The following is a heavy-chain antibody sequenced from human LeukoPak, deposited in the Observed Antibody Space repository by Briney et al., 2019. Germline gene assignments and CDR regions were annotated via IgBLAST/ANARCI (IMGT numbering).Heavy chain of an antibody. CDR2: IKQDGSEK. J-gene: IGHJ6*02. Sequence: GGSLRLSCAASGFTFSSYWMSWVRQAPGKGLEWVANIKQDGSEKYYVDSVKGRFTISRDNAKNSLYLQMNSLRAEDTAVYYGARRRLSYYDSSGDYYYYGMDVWGQGTTVTVSS. CDR1: GFTFSSYW. V-gene: IGHV3-7*03. CDR3: ARRRLSYYDSSGDYYYYGMDV. D-gene: IGHD3-22*01.